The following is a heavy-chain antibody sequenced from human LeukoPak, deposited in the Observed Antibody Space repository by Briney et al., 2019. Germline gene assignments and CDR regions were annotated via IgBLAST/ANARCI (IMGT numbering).Heavy chain of an antibody. Sequence: PRGSLRLSCAASGFTFSSYSMNWVRQAPGKGLEWVSSISSSNSYIYYADSVKGRFTISRDNAKNSLYLQMNSLRAEDTAVYYCARVGTWGYYYYMDVWGKGTTVTVSS. CDR1: GFTFSSYS. V-gene: IGHV3-21*01. J-gene: IGHJ6*03. CDR3: ARVGTWGYYYYMDV. CDR2: ISSSNSYI. D-gene: IGHD7-27*01.